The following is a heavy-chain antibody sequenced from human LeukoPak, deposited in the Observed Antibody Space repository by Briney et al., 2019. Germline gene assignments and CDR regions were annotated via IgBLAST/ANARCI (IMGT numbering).Heavy chain of an antibody. CDR3: ASGYSSSWYD. CDR2: INHSGST. Sequence: SETLSLTCAVYGGSFSGYYWSWIRQPPGKGLEWIGEINHSGSTNYNPSLKSRVTISVDTSKNQFSLKLSSVTAVDTAVYYCASGYSSSWYDWGQGTLVTVSS. J-gene: IGHJ4*02. D-gene: IGHD6-13*01. CDR1: GGSFSGYY. V-gene: IGHV4-34*01.